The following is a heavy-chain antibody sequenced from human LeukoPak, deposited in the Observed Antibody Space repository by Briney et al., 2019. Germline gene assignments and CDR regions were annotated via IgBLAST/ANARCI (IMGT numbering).Heavy chain of an antibody. Sequence: GGSLRLSCAASGFTFSSYAMSWVRQAPGKGLEWVSAISGSGGSTYYADSVKGRFTISRDNSKNTLYLQMNSLRAEDTAVYYCAKGLFVSDTYYYGSGSYYNYYYYYMDVWGKGTTVTVSS. V-gene: IGHV3-23*01. CDR2: ISGSGGST. CDR3: AKGLFVSDTYYYGSGSYYNYYYYYMDV. J-gene: IGHJ6*03. D-gene: IGHD3-10*01. CDR1: GFTFSSYA.